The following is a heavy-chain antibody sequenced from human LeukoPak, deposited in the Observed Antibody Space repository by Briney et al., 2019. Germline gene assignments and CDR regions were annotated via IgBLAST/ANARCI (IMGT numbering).Heavy chain of an antibody. CDR1: GGSISSYY. CDR3: ARDPYDSSGYYFDY. CDR2: IYYSGST. Sequence: SETLSLTCTVSGGSISSYYWNWIRQPPGKGLEWIGYIYYSGSTNYNPSLKGRVTISVDTSKNQFSLKLSSVTAADTAVYYCARDPYDSSGYYFDYWGQGTLVTVSS. J-gene: IGHJ4*02. D-gene: IGHD3-22*01. V-gene: IGHV4-59*01.